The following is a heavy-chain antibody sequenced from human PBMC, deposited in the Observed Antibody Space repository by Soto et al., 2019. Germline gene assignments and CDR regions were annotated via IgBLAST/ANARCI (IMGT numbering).Heavy chain of an antibody. CDR3: ARTEILYWVSPDY. V-gene: IGHV3-11*01. CDR2: ISSSGSTI. J-gene: IGHJ4*02. CDR1: GFTFSDYY. D-gene: IGHD2-15*01. Sequence: PGGSLRLSCAASGFTFSDYYMSWIRQAPGKGLEWVSYISSSGSTIYYADSVKGRFTISRDNAKNSLYLQMNSLRAEDTAVYYCARTEILYWVSPDYWGQGTLVTVSS.